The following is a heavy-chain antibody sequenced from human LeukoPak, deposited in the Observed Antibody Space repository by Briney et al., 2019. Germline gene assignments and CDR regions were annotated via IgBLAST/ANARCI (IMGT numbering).Heavy chain of an antibody. V-gene: IGHV3-21*04. CDR1: GFTFSSYS. J-gene: IGHJ4*02. CDR3: ARGDSSSWTSGGHDY. CDR2: ISSSSSYI. Sequence: GGSLRLSCAASGFTFSSYSMNWVRQAPGKGLEWVSSISSSSSYIYYADSVKGRFTISRDNAKNSLYLQMNSLRTEDTALYYCARGDSSSWTSGGHDYWGQGTLVTVSS. D-gene: IGHD6-13*01.